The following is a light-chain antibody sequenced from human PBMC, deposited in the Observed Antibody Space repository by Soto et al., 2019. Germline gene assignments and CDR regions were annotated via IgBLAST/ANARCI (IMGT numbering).Light chain of an antibody. Sequence: QSVLTQPASVSGSLGQSITISCTGTSSDIGGYNYVSWYQQHPDKAPKLMLYEVTTRPSGVSNRFSGSKSGNTASLTISGLQAEDEADYYCSSYTSSSTILYVFGTGTKATVL. CDR2: EVT. CDR1: SSDIGGYNY. J-gene: IGLJ1*01. V-gene: IGLV2-14*01. CDR3: SSYTSSSTILYV.